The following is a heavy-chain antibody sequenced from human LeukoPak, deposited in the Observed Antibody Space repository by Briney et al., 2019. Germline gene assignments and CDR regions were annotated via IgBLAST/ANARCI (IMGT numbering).Heavy chain of an antibody. Sequence: ASVKVSCKASGGTFSSYAISWVRRAPGQGLEWMGGIIPIFGTANYAQKFQGRVTITADESTSTAYKELSSLRSEDTAVYYCASEGRRTYYDFWSGYAANWFDPWGQGTLVTVSS. D-gene: IGHD3-3*01. V-gene: IGHV1-69*13. J-gene: IGHJ5*02. CDR1: GGTFSSYA. CDR2: IIPIFGTA. CDR3: ASEGRRTYYDFWSGYAANWFDP.